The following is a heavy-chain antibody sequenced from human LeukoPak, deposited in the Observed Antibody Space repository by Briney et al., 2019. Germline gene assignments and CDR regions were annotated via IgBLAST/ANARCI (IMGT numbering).Heavy chain of an antibody. CDR3: ARGPNSNWSGLDF. CDR1: GFPFSGHW. V-gene: IGHV3-74*01. Sequence: GGSLRLSCAASGFPFSGHWMHWARQLPGKGLVWVSRISPTGSTTSYADSVKGRFTVSRDNAKNTLYLQVNNLRAEDTAVYYCARGPNSNWSGLDFWGQGTLLTVSS. J-gene: IGHJ4*02. D-gene: IGHD6-6*01. CDR2: ISPTGSTT.